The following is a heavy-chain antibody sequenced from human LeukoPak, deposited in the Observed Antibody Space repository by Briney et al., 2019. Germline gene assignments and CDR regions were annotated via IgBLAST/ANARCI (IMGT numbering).Heavy chain of an antibody. V-gene: IGHV4-31*03. CDR3: ARDMGSGSYGEVDYGMDV. Sequence: SETLSLTCTVSGGSISSGGYYWRWIRQHPGKGLEWIGYIYYSGSTYYNPSLKSRVTISVDTSKNQFSLKLSSVTAADTAVYYCARDMGSGSYGEVDYGMDVWGKGTTVTVSS. CDR1: GGSISSGGYY. D-gene: IGHD3-10*01. J-gene: IGHJ6*04. CDR2: IYYSGST.